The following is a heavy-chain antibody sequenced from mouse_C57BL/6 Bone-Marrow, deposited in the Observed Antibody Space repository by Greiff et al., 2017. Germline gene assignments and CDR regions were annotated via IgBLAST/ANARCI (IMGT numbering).Heavy chain of an antibody. Sequence: VQLQQSGAELARPGASVKLSCKASGYTFTSYGISWVKQRTGQGLEWIGEIYPRSGNTYYNEKFKGKATLTADKSSSTAYMELRSLTSEDSAVYFCARKGIYYDYDGFAYWGQGTLVTVPA. CDR2: IYPRSGNT. J-gene: IGHJ3*01. D-gene: IGHD2-4*01. V-gene: IGHV1-81*01. CDR3: ARKGIYYDYDGFAY. CDR1: GYTFTSYG.